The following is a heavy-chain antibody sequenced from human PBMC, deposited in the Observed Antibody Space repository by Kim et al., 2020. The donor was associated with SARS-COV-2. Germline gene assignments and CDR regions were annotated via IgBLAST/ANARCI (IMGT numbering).Heavy chain of an antibody. V-gene: IGHV4-39*01. CDR1: GGSISSSSYY. D-gene: IGHD3-3*01. CDR3: ASPAGTYYDFWSGYYGMDV. J-gene: IGHJ6*02. Sequence: SETLSLTCTVSGGSISSSSYYWGWIRQPPGKGLEWIGSIYYSGSTYYNPSLKSRVTISVDTSKNQFSLKLSSVTAADTAVYYCASPAGTYYDFWSGYYGMDVWGQGTTVTVSS. CDR2: IYYSGST.